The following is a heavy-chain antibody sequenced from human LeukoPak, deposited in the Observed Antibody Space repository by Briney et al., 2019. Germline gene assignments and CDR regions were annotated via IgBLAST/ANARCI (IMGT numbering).Heavy chain of an antibody. J-gene: IGHJ4*02. CDR1: GFTFSSYG. Sequence: GGSLRLSCAASGFTFSSYGMHWVRQAPGKGLEWVAVISYDGSNKYYADSVKGRFTISRDNSKNTLYLQMNSLRAEDTAMYYCARDEYLWSGYYPNQAFDYWGQGTLVTVSS. CDR3: ARDEYLWSGYYPNQAFDY. D-gene: IGHD3-3*01. CDR2: ISYDGSNK. V-gene: IGHV3-30*03.